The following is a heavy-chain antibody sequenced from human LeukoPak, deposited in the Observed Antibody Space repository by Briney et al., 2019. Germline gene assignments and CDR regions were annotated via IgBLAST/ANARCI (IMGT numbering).Heavy chain of an antibody. V-gene: IGHV3-48*03. CDR2: ISTSGDMI. J-gene: IGHJ6*03. Sequence: GGSLRLSCVASGFTFSSYEMIWVRQAPGKGLEWVSHISTSGDMIYYADSVKGRFAISRDNAKNSVYLQMNSLRDEDTAVYYCANFYMDVWGKGTAVTVSS. CDR3: ANFYMDV. CDR1: GFTFSSYE.